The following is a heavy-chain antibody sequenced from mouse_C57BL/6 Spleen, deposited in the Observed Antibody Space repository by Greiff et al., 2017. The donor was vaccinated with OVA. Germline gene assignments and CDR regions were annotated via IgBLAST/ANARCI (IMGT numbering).Heavy chain of an antibody. Sequence: VKLQESGPGLVAPSQSLSITCTVSGFSLTSYGVDWVRQSPGKGLEWLGVIWGVGSTNYNSALKSRLSISKDNSKSQVFLKMNSLQTDDTAMYYCASEGYYGSRFAYWGQGTLVTVSA. CDR1: GFSLTSYG. CDR3: ASEGYYGSRFAY. V-gene: IGHV2-6*01. CDR2: IWGVGST. D-gene: IGHD1-1*01. J-gene: IGHJ3*01.